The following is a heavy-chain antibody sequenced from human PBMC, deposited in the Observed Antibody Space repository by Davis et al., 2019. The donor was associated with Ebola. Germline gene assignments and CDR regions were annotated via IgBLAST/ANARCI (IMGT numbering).Heavy chain of an antibody. CDR3: SRQWGEYGGLGD. Sequence: PSETLSLTCAVSGGSVSSSSYYWAWIRQSPGKGLEWIAHVYNNENPVYNPSLKSRVTMSVDKSKNLLSLKMTSVTASDTAVYYCSRQWGEYGGLGDWGQGTLVTVSS. CDR2: VYNNENP. D-gene: IGHD3-16*01. CDR1: GGSVSSSSYY. V-gene: IGHV4-39*01. J-gene: IGHJ1*01.